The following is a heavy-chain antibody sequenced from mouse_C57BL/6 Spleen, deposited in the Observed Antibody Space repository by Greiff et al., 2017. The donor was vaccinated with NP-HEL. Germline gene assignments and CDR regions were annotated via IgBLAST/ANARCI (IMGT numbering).Heavy chain of an antibody. J-gene: IGHJ3*01. D-gene: IGHD3-2*02. CDR1: GYTFTSYW. Sequence: QVQLKQPGAELVKPGASVKMSCKASGYTFTSYWITWVKQRPGQGLEWIGDIYPGSGSTNYNEKFKSKATLTVDTSSSTAYMPPRSLTSEDSAVYYCARRDSAGSCSYWGQGTLVTVSA. CDR2: IYPGSGST. V-gene: IGHV1-55*01. CDR3: ARRDSAGSCSY.